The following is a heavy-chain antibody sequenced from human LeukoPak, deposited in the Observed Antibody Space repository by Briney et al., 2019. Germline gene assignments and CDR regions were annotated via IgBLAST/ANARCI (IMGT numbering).Heavy chain of an antibody. CDR3: ARHCSSTSCLDYYYYGMDV. V-gene: IGHV4-59*08. CDR2: IYYSGST. Sequence: SETLSLTCPVSGGSISSYYWSWIRQPPGKGLEWIGYIYYSGSTNYNPSLKSRVTISVDTSKNQFSLKLSSVTAADTAVYYCARHCSSTSCLDYYYYGMDVWGQGTTVTVSS. D-gene: IGHD2-2*01. CDR1: GGSISSYY. J-gene: IGHJ6*02.